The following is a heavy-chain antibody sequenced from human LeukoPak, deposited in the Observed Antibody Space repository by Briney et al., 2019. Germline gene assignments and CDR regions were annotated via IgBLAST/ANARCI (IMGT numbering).Heavy chain of an antibody. CDR2: INHSGST. D-gene: IGHD5-18*01. CDR1: GGSFSGYY. CDR3: ARGIRGYSYGSNYFDY. V-gene: IGHV4-34*01. Sequence: PSETLSLTCAVYGGSFSGYYWSWIRQPPGKGLEWIGEINHSGSTNYNPSLKSRVTISVDTSKNQFSLKLSSVTAADTAVYYCARGIRGYSYGSNYFDYWGQGTLVTVSS. J-gene: IGHJ4*02.